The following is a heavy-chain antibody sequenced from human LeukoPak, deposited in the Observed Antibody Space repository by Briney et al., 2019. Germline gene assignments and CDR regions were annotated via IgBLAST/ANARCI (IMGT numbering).Heavy chain of an antibody. D-gene: IGHD3-10*01. CDR3: ARAITMVRGVNYYYYGMDV. Sequence: GESLKIPCKGSGYSFTSYWISWVRQMPGKGLEWMGIIYPGDSDTRYSPSFQGQVTISADKSISTAYLQWSSLKASDTAMYYCARAITMVRGVNYYYYGMDVWGQGTTVTVSS. CDR2: IYPGDSDT. J-gene: IGHJ6*02. V-gene: IGHV5-51*01. CDR1: GYSFTSYW.